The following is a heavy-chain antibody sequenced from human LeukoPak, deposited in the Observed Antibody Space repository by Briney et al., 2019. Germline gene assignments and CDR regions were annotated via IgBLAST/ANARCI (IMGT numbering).Heavy chain of an antibody. V-gene: IGHV3-23*01. J-gene: IGHJ4*02. CDR1: GFPFSSYA. CDR3: AKDPSQRYDFWSGYPYYFDY. Sequence: GGSLRLSCAASGFPFSSYAMSWVRQAPGKGLKWVSAISGSGGSTYYADSVRGRFTISRDNSKNTLYLQMNGLRAEDTAVYYCAKDPSQRYDFWSGYPYYFDYWGQGTLVTVSS. CDR2: ISGSGGST. D-gene: IGHD3-3*01.